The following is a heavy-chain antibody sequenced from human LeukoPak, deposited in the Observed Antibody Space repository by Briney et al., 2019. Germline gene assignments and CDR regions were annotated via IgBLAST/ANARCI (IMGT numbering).Heavy chain of an antibody. D-gene: IGHD3-10*01. V-gene: IGHV4-4*07. Sequence: SETLSLTCTVSGGSISSYYWSWIRQPAGKGLEWIGHIYTSGSTNYNPSLKSRVTMSVDTSKNQFSLKLSSVTAADTAVYYCARLYGSGSNHYYYYMDVWGKGTTVTVSS. CDR3: ARLYGSGSNHYYYYMDV. CDR2: IYTSGST. CDR1: GGSISSYY. J-gene: IGHJ6*03.